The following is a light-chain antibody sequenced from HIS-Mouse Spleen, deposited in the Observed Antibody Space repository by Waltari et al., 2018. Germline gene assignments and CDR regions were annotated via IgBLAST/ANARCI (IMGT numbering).Light chain of an antibody. V-gene: IGLV2-14*01. J-gene: IGLJ3*02. CDR1: SSDVGGYNY. CDR2: EVS. Sequence: QSALTQPASLSGSPGQSITISCTGTSSDVGGYNYVPWYQQHPGKAPKLMIYEVSNRPSGVSNRFSGSKSGNTASLTISGLQAEDEADYYCSSYTSSSTLGVFGGGTKLTVL. CDR3: SSYTSSSTLGV.